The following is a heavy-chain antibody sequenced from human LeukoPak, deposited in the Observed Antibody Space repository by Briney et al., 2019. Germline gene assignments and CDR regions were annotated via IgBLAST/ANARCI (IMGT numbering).Heavy chain of an antibody. J-gene: IGHJ3*02. Sequence: PGGSLRLSCAASGFTFSSYAMSWVRQAPGKGLEWVSTIRSGGGSTFYADSMKGRFTISRDNSKNTLYLQMNSLRAEDTAVYYCAKDRRVGATKGLGAFDKWGQGTMVIVSS. V-gene: IGHV3-23*01. CDR2: IRSGGGST. D-gene: IGHD1-26*01. CDR3: AKDRRVGATKGLGAFDK. CDR1: GFTFSSYA.